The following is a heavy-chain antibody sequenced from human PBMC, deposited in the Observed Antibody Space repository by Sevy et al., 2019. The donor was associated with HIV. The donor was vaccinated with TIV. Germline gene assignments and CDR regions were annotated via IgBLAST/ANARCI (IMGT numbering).Heavy chain of an antibody. CDR3: ARISTVRGLFNYFDP. CDR2: IGAYNGNI. Sequence: ASVKVSCKASGYTFSSFGVSWVRQAPGQGLEWMGWIGAYNGNIKYAQNLQDRVTMTTATSTGMAFMELTGLTSDDTAVYFCARISTVRGLFNYFDPWGQGTLVTVSS. D-gene: IGHD3-10*01. J-gene: IGHJ5*02. V-gene: IGHV1-18*01. CDR1: GYTFSSFG.